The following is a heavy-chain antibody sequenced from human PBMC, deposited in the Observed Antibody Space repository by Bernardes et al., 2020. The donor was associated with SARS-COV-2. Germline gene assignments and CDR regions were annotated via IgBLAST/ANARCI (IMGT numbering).Heavy chain of an antibody. CDR3: ARKNWYYDY. CDR1: GHTVTVKH. Sequence: ASVKVSCKASGHTVTVKHVHCARQAPGQGLEWVGSTSPTSGYLVYAQKFQGRVTITRDTSVSTTYMELSGLRYNDTAVYYCARKNWYYDYRGQGTPLTVPS. J-gene: IGHJ4*02. D-gene: IGHD1-7*01. V-gene: IGHV1-2*02. CDR2: TSPTSGYL.